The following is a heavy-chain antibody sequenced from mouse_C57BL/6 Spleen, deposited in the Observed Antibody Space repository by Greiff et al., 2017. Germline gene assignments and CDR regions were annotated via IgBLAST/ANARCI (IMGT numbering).Heavy chain of an antibody. CDR3: TREGINNGYPYYFDY. CDR2: IDPETGGT. CDR1: GYTFTDYE. Sequence: VQLQQSGAELVRPGASVTLSCKASGYTFTDYEMHWVKQTPVHGLEWIGAIDPETGGTAYNQKFKGKAILTADKSSSTAYVELRSLTSEDSAVYYYTREGINNGYPYYFDYWGQGTTLTVSS. V-gene: IGHV1-15*01. D-gene: IGHD3-3*01. J-gene: IGHJ2*01.